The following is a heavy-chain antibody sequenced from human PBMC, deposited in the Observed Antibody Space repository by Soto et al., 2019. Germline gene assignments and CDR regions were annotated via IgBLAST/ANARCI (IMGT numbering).Heavy chain of an antibody. Sequence: ASVKVSCKASGYTFTSYGISWVRQAPGQGLEWMGWISAYNGNTNYAQKLQGRVTMTTDTSTSTAYMELRSLGSDDTAVYYCARDGSYSNYDILTGYYTLPTPFEYWGQGTLVTVSS. D-gene: IGHD3-9*01. CDR2: ISAYNGNT. J-gene: IGHJ4*02. CDR3: ARDGSYSNYDILTGYYTLPTPFEY. V-gene: IGHV1-18*01. CDR1: GYTFTSYG.